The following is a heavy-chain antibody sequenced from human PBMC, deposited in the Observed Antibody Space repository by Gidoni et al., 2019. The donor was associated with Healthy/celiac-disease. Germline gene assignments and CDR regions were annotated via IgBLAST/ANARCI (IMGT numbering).Heavy chain of an antibody. V-gene: IGHV1-18*04. CDR3: ARAGPDIVVVSRWLRWGLSYYFDY. Sequence: QVQLVQSGAEVKKPGASVKVSCKASGSTFTSYGISWVRQAPGQGLEWMGWISAYNGNTNDAQKLQGRVTMTTDTSTSTAYMELRSLRSDDTAVYYCARAGPDIVVVSRWLRWGLSYYFDYWGQGTLVTVSS. D-gene: IGHD2-2*01. CDR1: GSTFTSYG. J-gene: IGHJ4*02. CDR2: ISAYNGNT.